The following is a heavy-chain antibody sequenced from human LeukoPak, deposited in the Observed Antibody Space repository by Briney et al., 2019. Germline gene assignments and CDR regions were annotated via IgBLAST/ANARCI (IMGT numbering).Heavy chain of an antibody. CDR1: GGSISNYY. Sequence: SETLSLTCTVSGGSISNYYWSWIRQPPGKGLEWIGYIYHDGSSNYNPSLKSRVTISLDTSKNRFSLKLSSVTAADTAVYYCAREVAFGEFFYWGQGTLVTVSS. D-gene: IGHD3-10*01. CDR3: AREVAFGEFFY. J-gene: IGHJ4*02. CDR2: IYHDGSS. V-gene: IGHV4-59*01.